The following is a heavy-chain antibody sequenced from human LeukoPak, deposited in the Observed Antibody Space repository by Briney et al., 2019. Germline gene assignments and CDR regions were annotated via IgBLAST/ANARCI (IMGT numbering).Heavy chain of an antibody. J-gene: IGHJ3*01. V-gene: IGHV3-7*01. CDR3: ARLTTVPV. CDR1: GFTFSTYW. CDR2: IKQDGSEK. D-gene: IGHD4-17*01. Sequence: GGSLRLSCVASGFTFSTYWMTWVRQAPGKGLEWVANIKQDGSEKYYVDSVKGRFTISRDNAKNSLYLQMNSLRAEDTAVYYCARLTTVPVWGQGTMVTVSS.